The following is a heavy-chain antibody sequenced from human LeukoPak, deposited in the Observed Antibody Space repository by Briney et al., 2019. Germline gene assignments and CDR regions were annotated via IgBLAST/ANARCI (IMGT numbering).Heavy chain of an antibody. Sequence: GGSLRLSCAASGFTFSNYAMTWVRQAPGKGLEWVSYISSSGRTIYYADSVEGRFTISRDNAKNSLYLQLNSLRAEDTAVYYCARVRYGRYEDYWGQGTLVTVSS. CDR1: GFTFSNYA. D-gene: IGHD3-16*01. CDR3: ARVRYGRYEDY. J-gene: IGHJ4*02. CDR2: ISSSGRTI. V-gene: IGHV3-48*03.